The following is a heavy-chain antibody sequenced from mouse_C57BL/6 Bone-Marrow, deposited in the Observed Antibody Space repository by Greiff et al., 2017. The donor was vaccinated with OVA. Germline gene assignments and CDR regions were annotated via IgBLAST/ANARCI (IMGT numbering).Heavy chain of an antibody. CDR1: GYSITSDY. V-gene: IGHV3-8*01. CDR2: ISYSGST. J-gene: IGHJ2*01. CDR3: ASDCYGNDVGFFDY. D-gene: IGHD2-2*01. Sequence: VQLKESGPGLAKPSQTLSLTCSVTGYSITSDYWNWIRKFPGNKLEYMGYISYSGSTYYNPSLKSRISITRDTSKNQYYLQLHSVTTEDTATDYCASDCYGNDVGFFDYWGKGTTLTVSA.